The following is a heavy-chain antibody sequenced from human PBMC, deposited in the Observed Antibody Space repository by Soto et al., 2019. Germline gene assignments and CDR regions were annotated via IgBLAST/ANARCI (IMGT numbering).Heavy chain of an antibody. D-gene: IGHD2-21*02. CDR3: AITSSPCGGDCYSFLDYFDY. CDR1: GFTFSSYA. J-gene: IGHJ4*02. V-gene: IGHV3-23*01. Sequence: PGGSLRLSCAASGFTFSSYAMSWVRQAPGKGLEWVSAISGSGGSTYYADSVKGRFTISRDNSKNTLFLQMNSLRAEDTAVYYCAITSSPCGGDCYSFLDYFDYRGQGTLVTVSS. CDR2: ISGSGGST.